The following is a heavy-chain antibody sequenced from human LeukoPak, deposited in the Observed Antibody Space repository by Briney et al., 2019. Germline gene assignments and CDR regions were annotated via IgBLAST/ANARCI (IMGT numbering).Heavy chain of an antibody. D-gene: IGHD6-19*01. CDR2: INHSGST. CDR1: GGSFSGYY. CDR3: ARAKVAGPFAY. J-gene: IGHJ4*02. V-gene: IGHV4-34*01. Sequence: SSETLSHTCAVYGGSFSGYYWSWIRQPQGKGLEWIGEINHSGSTNYNPSLKSRVTISVDTSKNQFSLNLSSVTAADTAVYYCARAKVAGPFAYWGQGTLVTVSS.